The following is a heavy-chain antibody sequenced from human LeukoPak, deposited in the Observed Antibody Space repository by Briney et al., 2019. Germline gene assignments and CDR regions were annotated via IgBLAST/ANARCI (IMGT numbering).Heavy chain of an antibody. Sequence: ASVTVSFKTSGYSFTDYYIHWVRQAPGQGLEWMGWINTKSGRTSSARKFQGRVTMTRDPSITTVYMDMAWLTSDDTAIYFCARADFIDAGPYLIGPWGQGTLVTVSS. CDR3: ARADFIDAGPYLIGP. V-gene: IGHV1-2*02. CDR1: GYSFTDYY. D-gene: IGHD3-3*01. CDR2: INTKSGRT. J-gene: IGHJ5*02.